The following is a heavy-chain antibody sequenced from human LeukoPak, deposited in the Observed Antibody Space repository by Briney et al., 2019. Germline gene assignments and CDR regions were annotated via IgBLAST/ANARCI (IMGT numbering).Heavy chain of an antibody. D-gene: IGHD1-26*01. CDR1: GFRFSDFT. V-gene: IGHV3-23*01. Sequence: GGSLRLSCAASGFRFSDFTMTWVRQAPGKGPEWVSAICGRGSSTYYADSVGGRFTISRDNSKDMVYLKMNSLKVEDTATYYSGKEGSAWVQGTKVTDSS. CDR2: ICGRGSST. J-gene: IGHJ5*02. CDR3: GKEGSA.